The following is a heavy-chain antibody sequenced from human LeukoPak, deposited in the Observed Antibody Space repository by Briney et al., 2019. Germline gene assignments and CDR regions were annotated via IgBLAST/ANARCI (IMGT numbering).Heavy chain of an antibody. CDR2: IKQDGSEK. D-gene: IGHD4-17*01. J-gene: IGHJ4*02. Sequence: PGGALRDSCAASVFTFSSYWMSGVRQAPGKGVEGVANIKQDGSEKYYVDSVKGRFTISRDNAKNSLYLQMNSLRAEDTAVYYCARGHGDYDYWGQGTLVTVSS. V-gene: IGHV3-7*01. CDR1: VFTFSSYW. CDR3: ARGHGDYDY.